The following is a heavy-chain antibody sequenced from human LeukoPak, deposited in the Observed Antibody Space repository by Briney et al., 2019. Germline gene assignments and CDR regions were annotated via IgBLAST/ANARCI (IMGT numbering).Heavy chain of an antibody. CDR1: GYTFTGYY. CDR2: INPTTSGT. CDR3: AKVIAGAVAFDY. D-gene: IGHD6-19*01. J-gene: IGHJ4*02. Sequence: ASVKVSRKASGYTFTGYYTHWVRQAPGQGLEWMGWINPTTSGTQYAQKFQGRVTMTSDTSISTAYMELNRLRSDDTAIYYCAKVIAGAVAFDYWGQGTLVTVSS. V-gene: IGHV1-2*02.